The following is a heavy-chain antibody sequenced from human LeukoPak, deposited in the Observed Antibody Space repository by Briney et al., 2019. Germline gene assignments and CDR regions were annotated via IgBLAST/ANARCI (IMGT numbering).Heavy chain of an antibody. Sequence: GGSLRLSCAASGFTFSSYAMHWVRQAPGKGLEWVSVISGSGGSTYYADSVKGRFTISRDNSKNTLYLQMNSLRAEDTAVYYCAKGRIAVAARVLVDYWGQGTLVTVPS. CDR1: GFTFSSYA. D-gene: IGHD6-13*01. CDR2: ISGSGGST. CDR3: AKGRIAVAARVLVDY. V-gene: IGHV3-23*01. J-gene: IGHJ4*02.